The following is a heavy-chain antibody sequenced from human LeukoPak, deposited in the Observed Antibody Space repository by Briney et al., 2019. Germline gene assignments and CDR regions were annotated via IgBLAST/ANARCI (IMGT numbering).Heavy chain of an antibody. Sequence: GGSRRLSCAASGFTFNNYAMSWVRQAPGKGLEWVSAISGTGGSTYYADSVKGRFTISRDNSKNTLYPQMNSLRAEDTAVYYCATRPPKSSSWYRGHFDCWGQGTLVTVSS. D-gene: IGHD6-13*01. CDR3: ATRPPKSSSWYRGHFDC. CDR1: GFTFNNYA. V-gene: IGHV3-23*01. J-gene: IGHJ4*02. CDR2: ISGTGGST.